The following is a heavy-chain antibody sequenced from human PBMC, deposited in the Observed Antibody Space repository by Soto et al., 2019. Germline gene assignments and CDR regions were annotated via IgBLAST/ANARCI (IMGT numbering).Heavy chain of an antibody. J-gene: IGHJ4*02. CDR3: ARDQGGALDY. V-gene: IGHV3-21*01. Sequence: GGSLRLSCAACGFTFRSSIINWFRQAPGKGLEWVSSISSSSSYIYYADSVKGRFTISRDNAKNSLYLQMNSLRAEDTAVYYCARDQGGALDYWGQGTLVTVSS. CDR2: ISSSSSYI. CDR1: GFTFRSSI. D-gene: IGHD2-21*01.